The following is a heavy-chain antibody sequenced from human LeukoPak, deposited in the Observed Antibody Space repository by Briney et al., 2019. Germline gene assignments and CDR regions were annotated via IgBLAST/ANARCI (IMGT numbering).Heavy chain of an antibody. J-gene: IGHJ3*02. CDR3: ARDRNRVGIYCSGSYLTDAFDI. CDR1: GFTFSSYA. D-gene: IGHD3-10*01. V-gene: IGHV3-30*04. Sequence: PGGSLRLSCAASGFTFSSYAMHWVRQAPGKGLEWVAVISYDGSNKYYADSVKGRFTISRDDSQNTLYLQMNSLRAEDTAVYYCARDRNRVGIYCSGSYLTDAFDIWGQGTMVTVSS. CDR2: ISYDGSNK.